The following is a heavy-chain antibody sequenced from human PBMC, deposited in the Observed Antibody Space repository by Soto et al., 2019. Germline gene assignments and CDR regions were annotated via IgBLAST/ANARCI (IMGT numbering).Heavy chain of an antibody. V-gene: IGHV3-11*06. D-gene: IGHD2-15*01. CDR3: ATGQDCSGGSCFDFDY. CDR2: ISYSGSYT. CDR1: ELIFGDYY. J-gene: IGHJ4*02. Sequence: QVQLVESGGGLVKPGGSLRLSCAASELIFGDYYMNWIRQAPGKGLEWVAVISYSGSYTNYADSVKGRFSVSRDNTKSSLYLQMNSLRVEDTALYYCATGQDCSGGSCFDFDYWGQGTRVTVSS.